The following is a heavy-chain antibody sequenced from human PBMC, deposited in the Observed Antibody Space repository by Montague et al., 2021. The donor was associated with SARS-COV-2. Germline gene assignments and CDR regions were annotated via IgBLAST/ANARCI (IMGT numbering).Heavy chain of an antibody. CDR1: GDSVSRSSAA. CDR3: ARIPVGSKYYFDF. D-gene: IGHD2-2*01. Sequence: CAISGDSVSRSSAAWNWIRQSPSRGLKWLGRTYYRSKWYNDYAVSVKSRITINPDTSKNQISLQLNSVTPEDTAVYYCARIPVGSKYYFDFWGQGTLVTVSS. V-gene: IGHV6-1*01. CDR2: TYYRSKWYN. J-gene: IGHJ4*02.